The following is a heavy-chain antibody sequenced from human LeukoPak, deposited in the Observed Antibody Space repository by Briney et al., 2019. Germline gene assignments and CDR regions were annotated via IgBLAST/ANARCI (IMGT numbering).Heavy chain of an antibody. J-gene: IGHJ6*03. CDR1: GGSISSYY. D-gene: IGHD6-19*01. CDR2: IHTSGSP. V-gene: IGHV4-4*07. Sequence: PAETLSLTCTVSGGSISSYYWSWIRQPAGKGLEWIGRIHTSGSPNYNPSLKSRVTMSVDTSKNQFSLKLSSVTAADTAVYYCARDPQAVAGRRSYYYYYMDVWGKGTTVTVSS. CDR3: ARDPQAVAGRRSYYYYYMDV.